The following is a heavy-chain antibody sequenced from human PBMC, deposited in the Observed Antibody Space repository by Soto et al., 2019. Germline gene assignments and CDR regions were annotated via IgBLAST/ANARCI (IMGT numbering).Heavy chain of an antibody. CDR2: MSYDGSNE. D-gene: IGHD2-15*01. CDR1: GFTFSSNA. Sequence: GGSLRLSCAASGFTFSSNAMHWVRQAPGKGLEWVAVMSYDGSNEYYADSVKGRFTISRDNSKNTLYLQMNSLRAEDTAVYYCAKDQNRRIVVVNGMDSWGQGALVTVSS. CDR3: AKDQNRRIVVVNGMDS. V-gene: IGHV3-30-3*01. J-gene: IGHJ5*01.